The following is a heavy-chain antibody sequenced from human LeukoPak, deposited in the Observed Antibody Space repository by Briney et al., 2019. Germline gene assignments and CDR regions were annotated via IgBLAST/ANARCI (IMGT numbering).Heavy chain of an antibody. J-gene: IGHJ4*02. CDR2: SDPEDGER. CDR1: GKTLSDLS. Sequence: ASVTVSCKVSGKTLSDLSIHWVRQPPGKGLEWLGGSDPEDGERIYAQMFQGRVTMTEDTSIDTAYMELSSLRSEDTAVYYCVTGFTTMAVDYFDYWGQGTLVTVSP. D-gene: IGHD5-18*01. V-gene: IGHV1-24*01. CDR3: VTGFTTMAVDYFDY.